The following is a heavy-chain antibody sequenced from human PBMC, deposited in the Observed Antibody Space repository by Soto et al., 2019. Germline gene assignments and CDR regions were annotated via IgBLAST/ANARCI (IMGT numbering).Heavy chain of an antibody. CDR1: GFTFSSYA. Sequence: QTGGSLRLSCAASGFTFSSYAMSWVCQAPGKGLEWVSAISGSGGSTYYADSVKGRFTISRDNSKNTLYLQMNSLRAEDTAVYYCAKDQGAYCGGDCYSNYWGQGTLVTVSS. J-gene: IGHJ4*02. V-gene: IGHV3-23*01. CDR2: ISGSGGST. CDR3: AKDQGAYCGGDCYSNY. D-gene: IGHD2-21*02.